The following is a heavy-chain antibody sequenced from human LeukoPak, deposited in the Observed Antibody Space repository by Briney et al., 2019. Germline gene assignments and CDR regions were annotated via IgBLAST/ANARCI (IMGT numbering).Heavy chain of an antibody. CDR1: GYSISSGYY. J-gene: IGHJ4*02. CDR2: IYHSGST. V-gene: IGHV4-38-2*02. CDR3: ARGSTGYSYGSRRYFDY. Sequence: SETLSLTCTVSGYSISSGYYRGWIRQPPGKGLEWIGSIYHSGSTYYNPSLKSRVTISVDTSKNQFSLKLSSVTAADTAVYYCARGSTGYSYGSRRYFDYWGQGTLVTVSS. D-gene: IGHD5-18*01.